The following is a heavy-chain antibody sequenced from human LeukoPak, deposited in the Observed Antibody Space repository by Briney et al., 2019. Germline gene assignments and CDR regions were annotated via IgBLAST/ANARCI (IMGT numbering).Heavy chain of an antibody. V-gene: IGHV3-7*03. CDR1: GFTFSTYW. CDR2: IKEDGSEK. J-gene: IGHJ4*02. D-gene: IGHD2-15*01. CDR3: ARNVGWFRFDY. Sequence: GGSLRLSCAASGFTFSTYWMDWVRQAPGKGLEWVANIKEDGSEKYYEDSVKGRFTISKDNAKNSLYLQMNSLRAEDTAVYYCARNVGWFRFDYWGQGTLVTVSS.